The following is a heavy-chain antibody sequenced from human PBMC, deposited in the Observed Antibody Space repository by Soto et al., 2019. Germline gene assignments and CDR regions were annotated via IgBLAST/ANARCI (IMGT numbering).Heavy chain of an antibody. J-gene: IGHJ4*02. CDR2: ITGSGGTT. V-gene: IGHV3-23*01. CDR1: GFTFNNCA. D-gene: IGHD2-15*01. Sequence: SGFTFNNCAMSWVRQAPGKGLEWVSAITGSGGTTYYADSVKGRFTISRDNSKNTLYLQMNSLRAEDTALYYCAKSGHPIVVVAFDHWGQGTLVTAPQ. CDR3: AKSGHPIVVVAFDH.